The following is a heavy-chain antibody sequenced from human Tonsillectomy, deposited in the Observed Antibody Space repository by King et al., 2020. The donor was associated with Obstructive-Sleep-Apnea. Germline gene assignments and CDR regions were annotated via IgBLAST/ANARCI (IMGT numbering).Heavy chain of an antibody. CDR1: GFTFSDYA. V-gene: IGHV3-30*04. CDR2: ISHDGSNQ. CDR3: ATRDRGSYPQRH. D-gene: IGHD1-26*01. Sequence: VQLVESGGGVVQPGRSLRLSCAASGFTFSDYAMHWVRQAPGKGLEWVAVISHDGSNQYYADSVKGRFTISIDNSKNTLYLQVNSLRNEDTAVYYWATRDRGSYPQRHWGQGTLVTVSS. J-gene: IGHJ1*01.